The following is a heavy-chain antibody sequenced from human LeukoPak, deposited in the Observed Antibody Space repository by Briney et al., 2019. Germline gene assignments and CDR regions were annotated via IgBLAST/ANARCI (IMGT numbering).Heavy chain of an antibody. D-gene: IGHD1-26*01. CDR1: GGSISSYY. J-gene: IGHJ4*02. CDR3: ARSGVGATAYGY. V-gene: IGHV4-59*08. Sequence: SETLSLTFTVSGGSISSYYWSWIRQPPGKGLEWIGYIYYSGSTNYNPSLKSRVTISVDTSKNQFSLKLSSVTAADTAVYYCARSGVGATAYGYWGQGTLVTVSS. CDR2: IYYSGST.